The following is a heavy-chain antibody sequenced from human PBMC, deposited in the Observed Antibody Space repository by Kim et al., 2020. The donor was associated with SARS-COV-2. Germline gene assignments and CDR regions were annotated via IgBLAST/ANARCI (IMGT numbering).Heavy chain of an antibody. CDR2: INRTSGTI. Sequence: GGSLRLSCAASGFTFRSYSMNWVRQAPGEGLEFVSYINRTSGTIYYAASVRGRFTISRDNAKNSLYLQMNSLRDEDTAVYYCASIPDYSNSGSYFYL. V-gene: IGHV3-48*02. CDR3: ASIPDYSNSGSYFYL. J-gene: IGHJ2*01. CDR1: GFTFRSYS. D-gene: IGHD4-4*01.